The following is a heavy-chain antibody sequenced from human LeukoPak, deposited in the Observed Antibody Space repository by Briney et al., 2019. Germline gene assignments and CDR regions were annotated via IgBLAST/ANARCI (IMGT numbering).Heavy chain of an antibody. V-gene: IGHV4-59*01. CDR1: GGSISSDY. Sequence: SETLSLTCTVSGGSISSDYWSWIRQPPGKGLEWIGYIYYSGSTNYNPSLKSRVTISVDTSKNQFSLKLSSVTAADTAVYYCARVPGSGYCSSTSCLSFDYWGQGTLVTVSS. CDR2: IYYSGST. J-gene: IGHJ4*02. CDR3: ARVPGSGYCSSTSCLSFDY. D-gene: IGHD2-2*01.